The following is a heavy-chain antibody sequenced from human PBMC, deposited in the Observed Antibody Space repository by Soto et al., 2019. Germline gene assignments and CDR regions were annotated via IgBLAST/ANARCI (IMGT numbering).Heavy chain of an antibody. Sequence: SVKVSCKASGGTFSSYAISWVRQAPGQGLEWMGGIIPIFGTANYAQKFQGRVTITADESTSTAYMELSSLRSEDTAVYYCARVVGMATISYYYGMDVWGQGTTVTAP. CDR3: ARVVGMATISYYYGMDV. J-gene: IGHJ6*02. CDR2: IIPIFGTA. V-gene: IGHV1-69*13. CDR1: GGTFSSYA. D-gene: IGHD1-26*01.